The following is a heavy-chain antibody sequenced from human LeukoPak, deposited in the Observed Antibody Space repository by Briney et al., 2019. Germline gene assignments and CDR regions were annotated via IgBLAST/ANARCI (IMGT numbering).Heavy chain of an antibody. Sequence: PSETLSLTCAVYGGSFSGYYWSWIRQPPGKGREWIGEINHSGSTNYNPSLKSRVTISVDTSKNQFSLKRSSVTAADTAVYYCARGVMSGSYYYYYYYMDVWGKGTTVTVSS. V-gene: IGHV4-34*01. CDR2: INHSGST. J-gene: IGHJ6*03. CDR1: GGSFSGYY. D-gene: IGHD1-26*01. CDR3: ARGVMSGSYYYYYYYMDV.